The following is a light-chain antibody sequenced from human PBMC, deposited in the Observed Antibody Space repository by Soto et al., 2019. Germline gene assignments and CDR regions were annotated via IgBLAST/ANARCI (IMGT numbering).Light chain of an antibody. CDR3: QQYNSCGT. CDR1: QSISSW. Sequence: IQMTQSPSTLSASVGERVTITCRASQSISSWLAWYQQKPGKAPKLLIYDASSLESGVPSRFSGSGSGTEFTLTISSLQPDDLAPYYCQQYNSCGTFGYGPKVDIX. CDR2: DAS. V-gene: IGKV1-5*01. J-gene: IGKJ1*01.